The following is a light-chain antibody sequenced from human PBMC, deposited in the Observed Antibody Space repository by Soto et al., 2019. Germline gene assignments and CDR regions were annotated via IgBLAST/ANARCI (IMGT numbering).Light chain of an antibody. CDR2: DAS. CDR1: QSVSSSY. CDR3: QQDVSSPRT. V-gene: IGKV3D-20*01. J-gene: IGKJ1*01. Sequence: PGTLSLSPGERATLSCRSSQSVSSSYLAWYQQKPGLAPRLLIYDASSRATGIPVRFSGSGSGTDFTLTISRLEPEDFAVYYCQQDVSSPRTFGQGTKVYIK.